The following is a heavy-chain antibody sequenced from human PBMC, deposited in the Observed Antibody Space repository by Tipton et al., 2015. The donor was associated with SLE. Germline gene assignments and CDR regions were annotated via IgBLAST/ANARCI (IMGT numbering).Heavy chain of an antibody. CDR2: INYSGST. Sequence: LSLTCTVSGGSISSYYWSWIRQPPGKGLEWIGYINYSGSTNYNPSLKSRVTISVDTSKNQFSLKLSSVTAADTAVYYCAREEQQQVSFDIWGQGTMVTVSS. CDR3: AREEQQQVSFDI. V-gene: IGHV4-59*12. J-gene: IGHJ3*02. D-gene: IGHD6-13*01. CDR1: GGSISSYY.